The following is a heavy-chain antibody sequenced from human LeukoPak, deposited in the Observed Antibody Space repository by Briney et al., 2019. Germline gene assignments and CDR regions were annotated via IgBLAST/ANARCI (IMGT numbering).Heavy chain of an antibody. CDR2: INPKSGAA. J-gene: IGHJ4*02. CDR3: ARGAEAETSPLDF. Sequence: TCIVSGGSLSSYYWSWIRQAPGQGLEWLGWINPKSGAADYAQQFRGRVTMTRDTSINTDYMEMKRVTSDDTAVYYCARGAEAETSPLDFWGQGTLVIVS. V-gene: IGHV1-2*02. CDR1: GGSLSSYY. D-gene: IGHD6-13*01.